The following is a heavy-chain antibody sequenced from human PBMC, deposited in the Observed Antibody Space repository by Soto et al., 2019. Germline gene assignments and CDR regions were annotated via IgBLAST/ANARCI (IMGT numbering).Heavy chain of an antibody. CDR2: IYYSGST. CDR3: ARVPYPFSSGIGGYYFDY. CDR1: GGSISSGGYY. Sequence: QVQLQESGPGLVKPSQTLSLTCTVSGGSISSGGYYWSWIRQHPGKGLVGIGYIYYSGSTYYDPSLKSRVTISVDTSKNRCSLKLSSVTAADTAVYYCARVPYPFSSGIGGYYFDYWGQGTLVTVSS. V-gene: IGHV4-31*03. J-gene: IGHJ4*02. D-gene: IGHD3-22*01.